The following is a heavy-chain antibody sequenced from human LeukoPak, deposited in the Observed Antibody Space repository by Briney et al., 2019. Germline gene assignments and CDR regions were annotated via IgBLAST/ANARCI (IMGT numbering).Heavy chain of an antibody. CDR3: ARGGVAGSWDY. Sequence: GGSLRLSCAASGFTFSSYGMNWVRQAPGKGLEWVSYIIGSRSTIYYADSVKGRFTISRDNAKNSLYLQMNNLRAEDTAVYYCARGGVAGSWDYWGQGTLVTVSS. J-gene: IGHJ4*02. V-gene: IGHV3-48*04. CDR1: GFTFSSYG. D-gene: IGHD6-19*01. CDR2: IIGSRSTI.